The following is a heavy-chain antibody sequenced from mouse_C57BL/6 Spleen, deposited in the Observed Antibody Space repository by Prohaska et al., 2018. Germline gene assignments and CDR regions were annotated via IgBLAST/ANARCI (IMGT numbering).Heavy chain of an antibody. V-gene: IGHV1-18*01. Sequence: HGKSLEWIGDINPNNGGTIYNQKFKGKATLTVDKSSSTAYMELRSLTSEDTAVYYCAREGIYYYGSSYVKGAMDYWGQGTSVTVSS. J-gene: IGHJ4*01. CDR2: INPNNGGT. D-gene: IGHD1-1*01. CDR3: AREGIYYYGSSYVKGAMDY.